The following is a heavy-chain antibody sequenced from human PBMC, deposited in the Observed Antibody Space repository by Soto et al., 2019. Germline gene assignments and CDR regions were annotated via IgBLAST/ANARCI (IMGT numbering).Heavy chain of an antibody. Sequence: EMQLVESGGGLVRPGGSLRLSCAASGFSFSDHYMDWVRQAPGKGLEWVGRIRNKANRYTTEYAASVKGRFNISRDDSKNSLYLQMNSLVTDDTAVYFCTRDNPRAPGTLDYWGQGTLVSVSS. V-gene: IGHV3-72*01. J-gene: IGHJ4*02. CDR1: GFSFSDHY. CDR3: TRDNPRAPGTLDY. CDR2: IRNKANRYTT. D-gene: IGHD6-13*01.